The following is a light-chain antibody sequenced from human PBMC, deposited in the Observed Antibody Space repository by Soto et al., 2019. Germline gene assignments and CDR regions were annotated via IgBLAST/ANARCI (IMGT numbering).Light chain of an antibody. CDR1: QIVRASH. V-gene: IGKV3D-7*01. Sequence: LCQEGEATLACRASQIVRASHLAWHQQRPGQAPRLLLYGASTRATDIPVRFICSGPGTEFELSIRSLQSYCIALYFCERPRSSPGKFGQGTRLEI. CDR2: GAS. J-gene: IGKJ5*01. CDR3: ERPRSSPGK.